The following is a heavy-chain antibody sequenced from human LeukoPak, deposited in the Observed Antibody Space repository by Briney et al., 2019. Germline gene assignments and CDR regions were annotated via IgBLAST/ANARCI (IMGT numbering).Heavy chain of an antibody. CDR2: IYTSGST. CDR3: ARTHIVVVTAMDV. J-gene: IGHJ6*04. V-gene: IGHV4-61*02. Sequence: SETLSLTCTVSGGSINSGSYYWSWIRQPAGKGLEWIGRIYTSGSTNYNPSLKSRVTILVDTPKKHFSLRLSSVTAADTAVYYCARTHIVVVTAMDVWGKGTTVTVSS. CDR1: GGSINSGSYY. D-gene: IGHD2-21*02.